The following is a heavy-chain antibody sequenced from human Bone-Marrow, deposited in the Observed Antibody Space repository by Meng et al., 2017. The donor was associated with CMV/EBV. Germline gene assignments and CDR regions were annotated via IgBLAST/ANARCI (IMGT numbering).Heavy chain of an antibody. V-gene: IGHV3-69-1*01. D-gene: IGHD5-12*01. J-gene: IGHJ6*02. CDR3: ARVATYYYYGMDV. Sequence: GESLKISCAASGFTFSDYYMNWVRQAPGKGLEWVSSISSSSTIYYADSVKGRFTISRDNAKNTLYLQMNSLRAEDTAVYYCARVATYYYYGMDVWGQGTTVTVSS. CDR1: GFTFSDYY. CDR2: ISSSSTI.